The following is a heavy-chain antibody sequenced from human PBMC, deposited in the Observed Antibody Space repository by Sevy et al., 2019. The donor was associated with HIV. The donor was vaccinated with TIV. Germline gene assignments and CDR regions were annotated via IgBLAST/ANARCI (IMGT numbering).Heavy chain of an antibody. CDR3: ARVPRRQWGNFFEY. CDR2: ISSSGSTI. CDR1: GFTFSSYE. V-gene: IGHV3-48*03. Sequence: GGSLRLSCAASGFTFSSYEMNWVRQAPGKGLEWVSYISSSGSTIYYADSVKGRFTISRDNAKNSLYLQMNSLRAEDTAVYYCARVPRRQWGNFFEYWGQGTLVTVSS. D-gene: IGHD3-16*01. J-gene: IGHJ4*02.